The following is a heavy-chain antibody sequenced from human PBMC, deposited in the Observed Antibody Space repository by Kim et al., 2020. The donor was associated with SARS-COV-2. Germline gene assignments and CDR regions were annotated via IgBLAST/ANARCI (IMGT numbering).Heavy chain of an antibody. Sequence: GGSLRLSCAASGFTFSSYSMNWVRQAPGKGLEWVSSISSSSSYIYYADSVKGRFTISRDNAKNSLFLHMNSLRAEDTALYYCASSSGYYDSSGQGVFDY. CDR2: ISSSSSYI. CDR1: GFTFSSYS. D-gene: IGHD3-22*01. CDR3: ASSSGYYDSSGQGVFDY. J-gene: IGHJ4*01. V-gene: IGHV3-21*01.